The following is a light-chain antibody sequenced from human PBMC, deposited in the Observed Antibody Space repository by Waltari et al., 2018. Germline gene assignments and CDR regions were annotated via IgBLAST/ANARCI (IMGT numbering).Light chain of an antibody. Sequence: QTVVTQEPSLSVSPGGTVTLTCALSSGSVSSTSYVSWYQQSPGQTPRTLVYKANIRSSGVPDRFSGSIDSFSNSASLTISGLKTEDEADYYCQSYDDNNHWLFGGGTKLTVL. CDR2: KAN. CDR1: SGSVSSTSY. CDR3: QSYDDNNHWL. J-gene: IGLJ3*02. V-gene: IGLV8-61*01.